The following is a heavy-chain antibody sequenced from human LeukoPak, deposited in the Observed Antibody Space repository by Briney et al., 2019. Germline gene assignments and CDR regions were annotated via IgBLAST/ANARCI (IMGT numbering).Heavy chain of an antibody. Sequence: GGSLRLSCVASGFTFSNTWMSWVRQAPGKGLEWVGRLKSQTDGGTTDYAAPVGGRFTISRDDSKNTLYLQMDSLKTDDTAVYYCATGPELAAMVFDFWGQGTLVTVSS. J-gene: IGHJ4*02. D-gene: IGHD2-2*01. CDR1: GFTFSNTW. CDR2: LKSQTDGGTT. CDR3: ATGPELAAMVFDF. V-gene: IGHV3-15*01.